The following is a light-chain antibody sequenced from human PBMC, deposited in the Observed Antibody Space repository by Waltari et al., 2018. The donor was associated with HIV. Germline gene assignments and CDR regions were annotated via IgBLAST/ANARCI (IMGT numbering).Light chain of an antibody. Sequence: DIQMTQSPSTLSSSVVDRVTISCRASQSISSWLAWYQQKPGKAPKLLIYKASSLESVVPARISGSGSGTEFTLTISSLQPDDFETYYCQQYNSYSGTFGQGTKVEIK. CDR1: QSISSW. CDR2: KAS. CDR3: QQYNSYSGT. J-gene: IGKJ1*01. V-gene: IGKV1-5*03.